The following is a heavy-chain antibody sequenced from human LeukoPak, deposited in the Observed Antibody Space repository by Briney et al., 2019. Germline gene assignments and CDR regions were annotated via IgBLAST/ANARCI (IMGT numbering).Heavy chain of an antibody. CDR2: IYSGGGT. CDR3: ARSRNWVFDY. D-gene: IGHD7-27*01. J-gene: IGHJ4*02. Sequence: GGTLRLSCAASGFTVSSNYMSWVRQAPGKGLEWVSLIYSGGGTYYADSVKGRFTISRDNSKNTLYLQMNSLGAEDTAVYYCARSRNWVFDYWGQGTLVTVSS. CDR1: GFTVSSNY. V-gene: IGHV3-53*01.